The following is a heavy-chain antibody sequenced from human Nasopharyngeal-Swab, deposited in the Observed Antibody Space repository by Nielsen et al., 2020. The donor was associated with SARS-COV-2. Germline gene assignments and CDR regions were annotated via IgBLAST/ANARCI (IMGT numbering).Heavy chain of an antibody. CDR2: IGTAGDT. CDR3: ARDRVDSSSWGYYYYGMDV. D-gene: IGHD6-13*01. Sequence: GGSLRLSCAASGFTFSSYDMHWVRQATGKGLEWVSAIGTAGDTYYQGSVKGRFTISRENAKNSLYLQMNSLRAGDTAVYYCARDRVDSSSWGYYYYGMDVWGQGTTVTVSS. CDR1: GFTFSSYD. J-gene: IGHJ6*02. V-gene: IGHV3-13*01.